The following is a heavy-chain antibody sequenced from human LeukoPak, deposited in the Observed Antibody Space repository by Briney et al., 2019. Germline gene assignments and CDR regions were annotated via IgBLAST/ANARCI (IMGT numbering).Heavy chain of an antibody. CDR2: ISYDGSNK. J-gene: IGHJ4*02. CDR3: AKLSLYGVTPALDY. Sequence: PGGSLRLSCAASGFTFSSYGMHWVRQAPGKGLEWVAVISYDGSNKYYADSVKGRFTISRDNSKNTLYLQMNSPRAEDTAVYYCAKLSLYGVTPALDYWGQGTLVTVSS. CDR1: GFTFSSYG. V-gene: IGHV3-30*18. D-gene: IGHD4-17*01.